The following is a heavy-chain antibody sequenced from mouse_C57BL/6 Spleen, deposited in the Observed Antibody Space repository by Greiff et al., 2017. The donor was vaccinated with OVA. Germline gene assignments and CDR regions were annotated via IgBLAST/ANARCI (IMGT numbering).Heavy chain of an antibody. CDR1: GYTFTSYW. V-gene: IGHV1-64*01. CDR2: IHPNSGST. CDR3: ARDTTGYFDV. Sequence: QVQLKQPGAELVKPGASVKLSCKASGYTFTSYWMHWVKQRPGQGLEWIGMIHPNSGSTNYNEKFKSKATLTVDKSSSTAYMQLSSLTSEDSAVYYCARDTTGYFDVWGTGTTVTVSA. J-gene: IGHJ1*03. D-gene: IGHD5-1-1*01.